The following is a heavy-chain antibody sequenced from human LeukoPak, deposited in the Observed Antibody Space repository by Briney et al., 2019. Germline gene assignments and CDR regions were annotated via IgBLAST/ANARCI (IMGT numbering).Heavy chain of an antibody. J-gene: IGHJ4*02. Sequence: GGSLRLSCAASGFIFSCYAMTWVRQAPGKGLEWVSTISGSGASTYYADSVKGRFTISRDNSKNTLYVQMNSLRAEDTAIYYCAKGYCTSTSCYRFDYWGQGTLVTVSS. CDR2: ISGSGAST. CDR3: AKGYCTSTSCYRFDY. D-gene: IGHD2-2*01. CDR1: GFIFSCYA. V-gene: IGHV3-23*01.